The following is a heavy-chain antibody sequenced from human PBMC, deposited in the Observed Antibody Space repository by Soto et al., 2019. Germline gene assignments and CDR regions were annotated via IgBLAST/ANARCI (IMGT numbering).Heavy chain of an antibody. D-gene: IGHD6-19*01. CDR1: GFTFSSYS. V-gene: IGHV3-21*01. J-gene: IGHJ6*02. CDR3: ARDWLSVAGQTYYYYGMDV. CDR2: ISSSSSYI. Sequence: GGSLRLPCAASGFTFSSYSTNWVRQAPGKGLEWVSSISSSSSYIYYADSVKGRFTISRDNAKDSLYPQMNRLRAEDTAVYYCARDWLSVAGQTYYYYGMDVWGQGTTVTVSS.